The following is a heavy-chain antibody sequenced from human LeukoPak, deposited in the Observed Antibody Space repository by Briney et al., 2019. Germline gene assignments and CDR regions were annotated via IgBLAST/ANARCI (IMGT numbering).Heavy chain of an antibody. CDR1: GGSISSYY. D-gene: IGHD3-3*01. CDR3: ARRGPYGVARYFDY. Sequence: PSETLSLTCTVSGGSISSYYWSWIRQPPGKGLEWIGYIYYSGSTNYNPSLKGRVTISVDTSKNQFSLKLSSVTAADTAVYYCARRGPYGVARYFDYWGQGTLVTVSS. CDR2: IYYSGST. J-gene: IGHJ4*02. V-gene: IGHV4-59*08.